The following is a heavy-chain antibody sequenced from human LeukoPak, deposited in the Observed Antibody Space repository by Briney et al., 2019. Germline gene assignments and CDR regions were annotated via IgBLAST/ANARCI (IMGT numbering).Heavy chain of an antibody. CDR2: IIPIFGTA. CDR1: GGTFSSYA. Sequence: ASVKVSCKASGGTFSSYAISWVRQAPGQGLEWMGRIIPIFGTANYAQKFQGRVTITADKSTSTAYMELISLRSEDTAVYYCARGWIAARRSERPGYYMDVWGKGTTVTVSS. J-gene: IGHJ6*03. V-gene: IGHV1-69*06. CDR3: ARGWIAARRSERPGYYMDV. D-gene: IGHD6-6*01.